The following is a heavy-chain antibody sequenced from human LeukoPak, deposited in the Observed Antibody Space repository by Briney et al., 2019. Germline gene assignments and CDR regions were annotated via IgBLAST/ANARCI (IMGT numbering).Heavy chain of an antibody. V-gene: IGHV4-4*07. CDR1: GGSISSYY. CDR2: IYTSGST. J-gene: IGHJ4*02. CDR3: ARDRDSSGWPGFDY. D-gene: IGHD6-19*01. Sequence: SETLSLTCTVSGGSISSYYWSWIRQPAGKGLNWIGRIYTSGSTNYNPSLKSRVTMSVDTSKNQFSLKLSSVTAADTAVYYCARDRDSSGWPGFDYWGQGTLVTVSS.